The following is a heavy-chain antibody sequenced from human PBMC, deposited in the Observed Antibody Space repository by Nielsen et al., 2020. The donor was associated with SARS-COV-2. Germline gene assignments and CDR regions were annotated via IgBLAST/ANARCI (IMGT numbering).Heavy chain of an antibody. CDR1: GFTFSSYA. D-gene: IGHD3-16*02. J-gene: IGHJ4*02. CDR3: AKAYMITFGGVIVPGMDFDY. Sequence: GESLKISCAASGFTFSSYAMSWVRQAPGKGLEWVSAISGSGGSTYYADSVKGRFTISRDNSKNTLYLQMNSLRAEDTAVYYCAKAYMITFGGVIVPGMDFDYWGQGTLVTVSS. V-gene: IGHV3-23*01. CDR2: ISGSGGST.